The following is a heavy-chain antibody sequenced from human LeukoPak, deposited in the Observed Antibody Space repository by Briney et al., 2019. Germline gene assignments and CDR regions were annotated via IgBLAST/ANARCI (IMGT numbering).Heavy chain of an antibody. Sequence: GGSLRLSCAASGFTVSNNYMSWVRQAPGRGLEWVSVIYSGGSTYYADSVKGRFTVSRDNSKNTLYLQMNSLRAEDTAVYYCARDWGGDCFYGSWGQEPLVTFSS. CDR1: GFTVSNNY. J-gene: IGHJ5*02. CDR2: IYSGGST. D-gene: IGHD2-21*02. CDR3: ARDWGGDCFYGS. V-gene: IGHV3-66*01.